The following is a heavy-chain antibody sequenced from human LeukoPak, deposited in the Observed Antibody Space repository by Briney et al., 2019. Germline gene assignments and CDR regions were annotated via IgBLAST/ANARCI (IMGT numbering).Heavy chain of an antibody. CDR3: ASSVAGVLGPSDYFDY. V-gene: IGHV3-21*01. Sequence: GGSLRLSCAASGFTFSSYAMNWVRQAPGKGLEWVSSISSSSSYIYYADSVKGRFTISRDNAKNSLYLQMNSLRAEDTAVYYCASSVAGVLGPSDYFDYWGQGTLVTVSS. CDR1: GFTFSSYA. J-gene: IGHJ4*02. D-gene: IGHD6-19*01. CDR2: ISSSSSYI.